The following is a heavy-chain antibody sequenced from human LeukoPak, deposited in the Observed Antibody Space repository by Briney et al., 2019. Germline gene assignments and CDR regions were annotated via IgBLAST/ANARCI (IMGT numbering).Heavy chain of an antibody. D-gene: IGHD6-13*01. CDR1: GGSPRSGGSY. CDR3: ARTKPLAAAGGAFDI. J-gene: IGHJ3*02. CDR2: MYSSGST. V-gene: IGHV4-31*03. Sequence: PSQTLSLTCTVSGGSPRSGGSYWSWIRQHPGKGLEWIAYMYSSGSTYYNPSLKSRITISLDTSKTQFSLKLSSVTAADTAVYYCARTKPLAAAGGAFDIWGQGTMVTVSS.